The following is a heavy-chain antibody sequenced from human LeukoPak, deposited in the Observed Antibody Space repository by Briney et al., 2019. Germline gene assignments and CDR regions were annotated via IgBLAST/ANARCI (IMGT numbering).Heavy chain of an antibody. Sequence: QPGGSLRLSCAASGFTFSSYSMNWVRQAPGKGLEWVSYISSSSSTIYYADSVKGRFTISRDNSKNTLYLQMNSLRAEDTAVYYCARESGGSLAYWGQGTLVTVPS. J-gene: IGHJ4*02. CDR1: GFTFSSYS. V-gene: IGHV3-48*01. D-gene: IGHD2-15*01. CDR2: ISSSSSTI. CDR3: ARESGGSLAY.